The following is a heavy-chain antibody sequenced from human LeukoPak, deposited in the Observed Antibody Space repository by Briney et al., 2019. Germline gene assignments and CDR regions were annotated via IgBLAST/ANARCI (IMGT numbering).Heavy chain of an antibody. CDR3: ARGIAVAGTTLDY. Sequence: GGSLRLSCAASGFTFSSYSMNWVRQAPGKGLEWVSSISSSSSYIYYADSVKGRFTISRDNAKNSLYLQMNSLRAEDTAVYYCARGIAVAGTTLDYWGQGTLATVSS. CDR1: GFTFSSYS. V-gene: IGHV3-21*01. D-gene: IGHD6-19*01. CDR2: ISSSSSYI. J-gene: IGHJ4*02.